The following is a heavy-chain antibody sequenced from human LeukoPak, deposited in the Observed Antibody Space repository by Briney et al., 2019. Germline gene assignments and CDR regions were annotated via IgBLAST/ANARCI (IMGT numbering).Heavy chain of an antibody. CDR1: GFTFDDYA. CDR2: ISWNSGSI. CDR3: ARDRDGLV. J-gene: IGHJ4*02. Sequence: PGGSLRLPCAASGFTFDDYAMHWVRQAPGKGLEWVSGISWNSGSIGYADSVKGRFTISRDNAKNSLYLQMNSLRAEDTAVYYCARDRDGLVWGQGTLVTVSS. V-gene: IGHV3-9*01.